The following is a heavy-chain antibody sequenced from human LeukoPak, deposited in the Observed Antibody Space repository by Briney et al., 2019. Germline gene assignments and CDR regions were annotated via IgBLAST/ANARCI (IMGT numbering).Heavy chain of an antibody. CDR3: ARECYGDYDWYFDL. J-gene: IGHJ2*01. Sequence: PGGSLRLSCAASRFSFSNYWMHWVRHAPGKGLMWVSRISGDGSSTNYADPAKGRFTISRDNAKNTLYLQMNSLRAEDTAVYYCARECYGDYDWYFDLWGRGTLVTVSS. CDR1: RFSFSNYW. V-gene: IGHV3-74*01. CDR2: ISGDGSST. D-gene: IGHD4-17*01.